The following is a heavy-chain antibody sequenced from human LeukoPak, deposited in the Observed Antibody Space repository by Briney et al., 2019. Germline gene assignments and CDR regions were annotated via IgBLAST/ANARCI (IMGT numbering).Heavy chain of an antibody. CDR3: ATGAIVYDY. Sequence: ASVKVSCTVSGSTLTTISIDWVRQAPGKGLEWMGSLSPRDGETIHAQKFQGRLKMTADTATGTAYMEMSSLESGDTALYYCATGAIVYDYWGQGTLVTVSS. V-gene: IGHV1-24*01. CDR2: LSPRDGET. D-gene: IGHD3-9*01. J-gene: IGHJ4*02. CDR1: GSTLTTIS.